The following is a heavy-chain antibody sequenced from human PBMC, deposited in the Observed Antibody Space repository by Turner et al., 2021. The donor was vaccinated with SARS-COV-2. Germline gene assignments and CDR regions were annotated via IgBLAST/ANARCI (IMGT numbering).Heavy chain of an antibody. CDR1: GFTFNSYC. J-gene: IGHJ4*02. Sequence: QVQLVESGGGVVQSGRSLTLSCAASGFTFNSYCMHWVRQAPGKGLEWVAVISYDGSNKYYADSVKGRFTISRDNSKNTLYLQMNSLRAEDTAVYYCAKVVSPYCSGGSCYSSPADYWGQGSLVTVSS. CDR2: ISYDGSNK. D-gene: IGHD2-15*01. CDR3: AKVVSPYCSGGSCYSSPADY. V-gene: IGHV3-30*18.